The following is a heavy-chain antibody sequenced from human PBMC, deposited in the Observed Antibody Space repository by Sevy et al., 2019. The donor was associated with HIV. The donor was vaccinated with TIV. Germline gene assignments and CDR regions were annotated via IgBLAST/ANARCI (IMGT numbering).Heavy chain of an antibody. CDR3: AGENAWGRGYS. V-gene: IGHV4-59*08. CDR2: IYYNGHI. D-gene: IGHD1-26*01. CDR1: GGSIASLY. Sequence: SETLSLTCTVSGGSIASLYWNWIRQPPGKGLEWIANIYYNGHINYNPSLKSRVTLSLDSSKNQFSLRLSSVTAADTAMYYCAGENAWGRGYSWGQGTLVTVSS. J-gene: IGHJ4*02.